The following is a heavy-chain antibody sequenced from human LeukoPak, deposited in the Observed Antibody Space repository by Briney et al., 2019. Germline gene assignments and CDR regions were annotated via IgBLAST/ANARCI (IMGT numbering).Heavy chain of an antibody. Sequence: ETLSLTCTVSGGSLSSYYWSWIRQPPGKGLEWIGYIYYSGSTNYNPSLKSRVTISVDTSKNQFSLKLSSVTAADTAVYYCARGGSYALYYFDYWGQGTLVTVSS. V-gene: IGHV4-59*01. CDR3: ARGGSYALYYFDY. CDR2: IYYSGST. CDR1: GGSLSSYY. J-gene: IGHJ4*02. D-gene: IGHD1-26*01.